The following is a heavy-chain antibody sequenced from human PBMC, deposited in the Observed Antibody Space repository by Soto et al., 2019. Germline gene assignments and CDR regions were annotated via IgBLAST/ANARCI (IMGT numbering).Heavy chain of an antibody. CDR2: FFHSGNM. Sequence: QVQLQESGPGLVRPSQTLSLTCAVSGGSISSLGYYWSWIRQDPGKGLEWIGHFFHSGNMDYNPSLQSRVTMSVDTSKNQFSLKLSSVTAADTAVYYCAREERFSHWLDPWGQGTLVTVSS. J-gene: IGHJ5*02. CDR1: GGSISSLGYY. CDR3: AREERFSHWLDP. V-gene: IGHV4-31*11.